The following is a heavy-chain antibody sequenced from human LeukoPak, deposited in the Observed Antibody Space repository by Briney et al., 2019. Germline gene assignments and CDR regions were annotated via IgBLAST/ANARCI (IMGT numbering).Heavy chain of an antibody. D-gene: IGHD6-19*01. CDR2: IRFNGTNI. V-gene: IGHV3-30*02. CDR1: GFTFSSYA. J-gene: IGHJ4*02. CDR3: ARPSSGWYKEDDLDY. Sequence: GGSLRLSCVASGFTFSSYAMHWVRQAPGKGLEWVAFIRFNGTNICYADSVKGRFTISRDNFKNTLYLQMNSLRPEDTAMYYCARPSSGWYKEDDLDYWGQGTLVTVSS.